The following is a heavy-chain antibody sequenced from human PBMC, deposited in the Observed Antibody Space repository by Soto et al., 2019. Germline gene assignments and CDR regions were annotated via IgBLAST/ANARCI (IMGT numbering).Heavy chain of an antibody. D-gene: IGHD3-10*01. V-gene: IGHV4-31*03. Sequence: QVQLQESGPGLVKPSQTLSLTCTVSGGSISSGGYYWSWIRQHPGKGLEWIGYIYYSGSTYYNPSLQSRVTISVDTSKNQFSLKLSSVTAADTAVYYCARSGGGSGSTLDYWGQGTLVTVSS. CDR3: ARSGGGSGSTLDY. CDR2: IYYSGST. CDR1: GGSISSGGYY. J-gene: IGHJ4*02.